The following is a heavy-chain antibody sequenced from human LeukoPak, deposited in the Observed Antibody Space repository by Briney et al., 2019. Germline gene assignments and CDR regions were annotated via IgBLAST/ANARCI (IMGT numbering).Heavy chain of an antibody. CDR3: AKGYYDSSGYYSSFAFDI. D-gene: IGHD3-22*01. CDR1: GFTFSSYA. J-gene: IGHJ3*02. V-gene: IGHV3-23*01. CDR2: ISGSGGST. Sequence: PGGSLRLSCAASGFTFSSYAMSWVRQAPGKGLEWVSAISGSGGSTYYADSVKGRLTISRDNSKNTLYLQMNSLRAEDTAVYYCAKGYYDSSGYYSSFAFDIWGQGTMVTVSS.